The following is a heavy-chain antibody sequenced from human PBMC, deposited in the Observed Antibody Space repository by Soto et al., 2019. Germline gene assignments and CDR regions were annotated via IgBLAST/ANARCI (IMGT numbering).Heavy chain of an antibody. V-gene: IGHV3-30-3*01. CDR1: GFTFSSYA. CDR3: ARDSLPPYAHYGFLDY. J-gene: IGHJ4*02. D-gene: IGHD4-17*01. CDR2: ISYDGSNK. Sequence: GGSLRLSCAASGFTFSSYAMHWVRQAPGKGLEWVAVISYDGSNKYYADSVKGRFTISRDNSKNTLYLQMNSLTAEDTAVYYCARDSLPPYAHYGFLDYWGQGTLVTVSS.